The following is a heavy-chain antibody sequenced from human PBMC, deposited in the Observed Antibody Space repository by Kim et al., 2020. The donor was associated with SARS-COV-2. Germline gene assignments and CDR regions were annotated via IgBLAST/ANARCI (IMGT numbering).Heavy chain of an antibody. CDR3: AREAGGGSFSAFDI. V-gene: IGHV3-13*01. J-gene: IGHJ3*02. Sequence: PGSVKGRFTISRENAKNSLYLQMNSLRAGDTAVYYCAREAGGGSFSAFDIWGQGTMVTVSS. D-gene: IGHD2-15*01.